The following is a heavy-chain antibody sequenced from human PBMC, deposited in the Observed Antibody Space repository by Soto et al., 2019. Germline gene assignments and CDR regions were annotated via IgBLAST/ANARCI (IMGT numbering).Heavy chain of an antibody. Sequence: EVQLVESGGGLVKPVGSLRLSCAASGFTFSSYSMNWVRQAPGKGLEWVSSISSSSSYIYYADTVNGRFTISRDNAKNSMYRQMNNLRADDTAIYYCARYSSWNPYYYNYGMDVWGQGTTVTVSS. D-gene: IGHD6-6*01. CDR3: ARYSSWNPYYYNYGMDV. CDR1: GFTFSSYS. V-gene: IGHV3-21*01. J-gene: IGHJ6*02. CDR2: ISSSSSYI.